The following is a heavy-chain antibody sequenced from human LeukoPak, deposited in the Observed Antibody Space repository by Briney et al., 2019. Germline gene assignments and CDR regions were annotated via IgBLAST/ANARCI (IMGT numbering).Heavy chain of an antibody. Sequence: GESLKISCAASGFTFSGSAMHWVRQASGKELEWVGRIRSKANSYATAYAASVKGRFTISRDDSKNTAYLQMNSLKTEDTAVYYCTSRDCSSTSCYRDPTYYYYYMDVWGKGTTVTVSS. CDR3: TSRDCSSTSCYRDPTYYYYYMDV. V-gene: IGHV3-73*01. CDR2: IRSKANSYAT. D-gene: IGHD2-2*01. CDR1: GFTFSGSA. J-gene: IGHJ6*03.